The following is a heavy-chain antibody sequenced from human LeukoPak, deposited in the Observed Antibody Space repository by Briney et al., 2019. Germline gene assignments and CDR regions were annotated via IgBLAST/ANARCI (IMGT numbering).Heavy chain of an antibody. D-gene: IGHD3-10*01. CDR3: AKTRAGVSPPYFDY. J-gene: IGHJ4*02. V-gene: IGHV3-23*01. CDR1: GTAFRSSA. Sequence: PGRSLRPSGTALGTAFRSSALTWAGQAPGKGLDWVGAISGSGGSTYYADSVKGRFTISTDNSKKPPYLQMDSLRPEDTAVYSCAKTRAGVSPPYFDYWGQGTLVTVSS. CDR2: ISGSGGST.